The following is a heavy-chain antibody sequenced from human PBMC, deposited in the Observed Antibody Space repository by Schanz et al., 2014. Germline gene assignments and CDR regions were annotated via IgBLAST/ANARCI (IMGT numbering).Heavy chain of an antibody. Sequence: QAQLMASGGGVVQPGTSLILSCSVSGFSLNTYGIHWFRQPAGKGLEWVSYICSSGNTIYYADSVKGRFTISRDNSKNTLYLQMNTLRAEDTAVYYCARVHHDDPSGWGYFDYWGQGALVTVSS. J-gene: IGHJ4*02. V-gene: IGHV3-NL1*01. CDR3: ARVHHDDPSGWGYFDY. D-gene: IGHD6-19*01. CDR2: ICSSGNTI. CDR1: GFSLNTYG.